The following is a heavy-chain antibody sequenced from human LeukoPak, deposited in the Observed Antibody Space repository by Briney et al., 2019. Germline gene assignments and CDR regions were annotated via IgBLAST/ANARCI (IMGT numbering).Heavy chain of an antibody. CDR2: ISYDGSNK. V-gene: IGHV3-30*18. CDR3: AKDRKAAISYYYYYGMDV. Sequence: GGSLRLSCAASGFTFSSYDMHWVRQAPGKGLEWVAVISYDGSNKYYADSVKGRFTISRDNSKNTLYLQMNSLRAEDTAVYYCAKDRKAAISYYYYYGMDVWGQGTTVTVSS. D-gene: IGHD2-2*01. J-gene: IGHJ6*02. CDR1: GFTFSSYD.